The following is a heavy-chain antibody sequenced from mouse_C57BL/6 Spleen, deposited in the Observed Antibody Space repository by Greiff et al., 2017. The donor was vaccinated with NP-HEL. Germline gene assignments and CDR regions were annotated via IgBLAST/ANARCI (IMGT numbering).Heavy chain of an antibody. CDR1: GFTFSSYT. CDR2: ISGGGGNT. V-gene: IGHV5-9*01. Sequence: EVKLMESGGGLVKPGGSLKLSCAASGFTFSSYTMSWVRQTPEKRLEWVATISGGGGNTYYPDSVKGRFTISRDNAKNTLYLQMSSLRSEDTALYYCARHLGRGGFDYWGQGTTLTVSS. CDR3: ARHLGRGGFDY. J-gene: IGHJ2*01. D-gene: IGHD4-1*01.